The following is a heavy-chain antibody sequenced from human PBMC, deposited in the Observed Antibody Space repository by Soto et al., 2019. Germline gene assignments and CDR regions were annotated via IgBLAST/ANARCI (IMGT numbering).Heavy chain of an antibody. CDR1: GGSISSGGYY. CDR3: ARVGNYDILTGPNWFDP. Sequence: QVQLQESGPGLVKPSQTLSLTCTVSGGSISSGGYYWSWIRQHPGKGLEWIGYIYDSGSTYYNPYLKSRVTISVDTSKNQFSLKLSSVTAADTAVYYCARVGNYDILTGPNWFDPWGQGTLVTVSS. D-gene: IGHD3-9*01. J-gene: IGHJ5*02. CDR2: IYDSGST. V-gene: IGHV4-31*03.